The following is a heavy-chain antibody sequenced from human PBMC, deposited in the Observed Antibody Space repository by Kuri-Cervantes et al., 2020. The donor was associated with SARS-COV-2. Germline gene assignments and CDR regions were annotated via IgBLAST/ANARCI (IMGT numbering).Heavy chain of an antibody. J-gene: IGHJ3*02. CDR1: GVSINNY. Sequence: LRLSCSVSGVSINNYWSWIRQHPGKGLEWIGYIYYSGSTYYNPSLKSRVTISVDTSKNQFSLKLSSVTAADTAVYYRARGVLQGIVVVVAATEVVGAFDIWGQGTMVTVSS. V-gene: IGHV4-31*03. CDR3: ARGVLQGIVVVVAATEVVGAFDI. CDR2: IYYSGST. D-gene: IGHD2-15*01.